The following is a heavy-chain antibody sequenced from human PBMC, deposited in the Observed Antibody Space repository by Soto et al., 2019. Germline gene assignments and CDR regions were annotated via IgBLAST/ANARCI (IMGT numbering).Heavy chain of an antibody. D-gene: IGHD4-17*01. J-gene: IGHJ4*02. Sequence: PSETRSLTWTVCGGSIRSYYWGWIRQPPGKGLEWIGYIYYSGSTNYNPSLKSRVTISVDTSKNQFSLKLSSVTAADTAVHDCASEVGATSGFDYWGKGTGVTVS. CDR1: GGSIRSYY. CDR3: ASEVGATSGFDY. V-gene: IGHV4-59*01. CDR2: IYYSGST.